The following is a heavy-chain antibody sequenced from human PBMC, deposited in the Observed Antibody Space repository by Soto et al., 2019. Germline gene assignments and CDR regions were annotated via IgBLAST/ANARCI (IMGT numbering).Heavy chain of an antibody. D-gene: IGHD3-22*01. CDR3: ARGGYDSSGYFVLAPMYYFDY. CDR1: GYTFTGYY. CDR2: INPNSGGT. V-gene: IGHV1-2*04. Sequence: ASVKVSCKASGYTFTGYYMHWVRQAPGQGLEWMGWINPNSGGTNYAQKFQGWVTMTRDTSISTAYMELSRLRSDDTAVYYCARGGYDSSGYFVLAPMYYFDYWGQGTLVTAPQ. J-gene: IGHJ4*02.